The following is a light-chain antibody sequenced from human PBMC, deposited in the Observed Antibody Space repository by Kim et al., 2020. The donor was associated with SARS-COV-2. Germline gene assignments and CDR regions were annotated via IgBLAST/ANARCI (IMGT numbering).Light chain of an antibody. CDR3: QQYNSSS. CDR1: QSISSW. J-gene: IGKJ4*01. Sequence: DIQMTQSPSTLSASVGDRVTITCRASQSISSWLAWYQQKPGKAPKLLIYKASSLESGVPSRFSGSGSGTEFTLTISSLQPDDFATYYCQQYNSSSFGGGTKLEI. V-gene: IGKV1-5*03. CDR2: KAS.